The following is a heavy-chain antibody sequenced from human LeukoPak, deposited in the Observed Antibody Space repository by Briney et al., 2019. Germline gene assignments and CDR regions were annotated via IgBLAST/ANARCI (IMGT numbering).Heavy chain of an antibody. CDR3: AREMEMSTISAAFDM. Sequence: GESLKISCTASGYSFNSFFIAWVRQMPGKGLEWMGIIFPGDSDTTYSPSFQGQVTISVDKSINTAYLQWSSLKASDTAIYYCAREMEMSTISAAFDMWGQGTMVTVSS. D-gene: IGHD5-24*01. J-gene: IGHJ3*02. CDR1: GYSFNSFF. V-gene: IGHV5-51*01. CDR2: IFPGDSDT.